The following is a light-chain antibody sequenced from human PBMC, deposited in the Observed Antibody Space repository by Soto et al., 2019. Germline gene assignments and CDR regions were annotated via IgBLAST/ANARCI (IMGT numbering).Light chain of an antibody. CDR1: QSVSSY. Sequence: EIVLTQSPATLSLSPGERVTLSCRASQSVSSYLAWYQQKPGQAPRLLIYDASNRATGIPARFSGSGSGTDFTLTISSLEPEDVAVYFCQQRGSWPPTFGQGTRLEIK. V-gene: IGKV3-11*01. CDR3: QQRGSWPPT. CDR2: DAS. J-gene: IGKJ5*01.